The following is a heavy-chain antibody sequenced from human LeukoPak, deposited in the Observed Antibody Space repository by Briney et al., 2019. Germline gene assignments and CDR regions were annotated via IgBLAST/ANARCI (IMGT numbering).Heavy chain of an antibody. V-gene: IGHV4-39*07. CDR2: IYYSGST. D-gene: IGHD6-13*01. CDR3: ARDAPSSSLAWAWFDP. CDR1: GGSISSSSYY. J-gene: IGHJ5*02. Sequence: SETLSLTCTVSGGSISSSSYYWGWIRQPPGKGLEWIGSIYYSGSTYYNPSLKSRVTISVDTSKNQFSLKLSSVTAADTAVYYWARDAPSSSLAWAWFDPGGQGTLAPVS.